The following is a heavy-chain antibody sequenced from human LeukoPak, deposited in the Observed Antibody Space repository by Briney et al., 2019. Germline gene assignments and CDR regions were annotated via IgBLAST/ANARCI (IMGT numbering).Heavy chain of an antibody. CDR3: AKVPPLWFGELLVFGY. J-gene: IGHJ4*02. Sequence: GGSLRLSCAASGFTFSSYAMSWVRQAPGKGLEWVSAISGSGGSTYYADSVKGRFTISRDNSKNTLYLQMNSLRAEDTAVYYCAKVPPLWFGELLVFGYWGQGALVTVSS. CDR1: GFTFSSYA. CDR2: ISGSGGST. V-gene: IGHV3-23*01. D-gene: IGHD3-10*01.